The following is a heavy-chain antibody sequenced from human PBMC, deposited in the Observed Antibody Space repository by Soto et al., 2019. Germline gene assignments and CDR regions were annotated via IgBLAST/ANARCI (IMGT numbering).Heavy chain of an antibody. D-gene: IGHD3-9*01. Sequence: SVKLCSEARVETFTSYSSSWLRQANGQGLEWMGRIIPILGIANYAQKFQGRVTITADKSTSTAYMELSSLRSEDTAVYYCARLRYFDWPNPDAFDIWGQGTMVTVSS. CDR2: IIPILGIA. J-gene: IGHJ3*02. CDR1: VETFTSYS. CDR3: ARLRYFDWPNPDAFDI. V-gene: IGHV1-69*02.